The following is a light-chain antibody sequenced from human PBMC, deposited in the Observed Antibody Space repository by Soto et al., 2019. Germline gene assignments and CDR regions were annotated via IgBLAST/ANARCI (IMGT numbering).Light chain of an antibody. V-gene: IGLV7-46*01. Sequence: QAVVTQEPSLTVSPGGTVTLTCGSSTGAVATGHYAYWFHQKPGQAPRPLIYDTYNRFSWTPARFSGSLLGGKAALTLSGAQPEDEADYYRFLYSGRYVFGPGTKVTVL. J-gene: IGLJ1*01. CDR2: DTY. CDR1: TGAVATGHY. CDR3: FLYSGRYV.